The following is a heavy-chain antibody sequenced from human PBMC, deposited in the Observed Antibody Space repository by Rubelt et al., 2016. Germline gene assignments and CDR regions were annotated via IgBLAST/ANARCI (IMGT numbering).Heavy chain of an antibody. Sequence: QVQLVQSGAEVKKPGASVKVSCKASGYTFTSYAMHWVRQAPGQRLEWMGWINAGNGNTKYSQKFQGRVTITRDTSASTAYMELSSLRSEDTAVYYCATKWLGQYYFDYWGQGTLVTVSS. V-gene: IGHV1-3*01. CDR1: GYTFTSYA. CDR2: INAGNGNT. CDR3: ATKWLGQYYFDY. J-gene: IGHJ4*02. D-gene: IGHD6-19*01.